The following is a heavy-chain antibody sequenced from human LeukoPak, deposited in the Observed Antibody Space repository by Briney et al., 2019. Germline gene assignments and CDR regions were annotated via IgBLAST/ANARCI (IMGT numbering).Heavy chain of an antibody. J-gene: IGHJ4*02. CDR2: IYYSGRT. V-gene: IGHV4-39*01. Sequence: SETLSLTCTVSGGSISSSSFYWGWIRQPPGKGLEWIGTIYYSGRTYYNPSLKSRVTISVDTSKNQFSLKLSSVTAADTAVYYCARGSSGWYYFDYWGQGTLVTVSS. CDR1: GGSISSSSFY. CDR3: ARGSSGWYYFDY. D-gene: IGHD6-19*01.